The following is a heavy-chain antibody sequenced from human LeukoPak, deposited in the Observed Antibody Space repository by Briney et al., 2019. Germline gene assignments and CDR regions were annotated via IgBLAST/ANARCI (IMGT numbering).Heavy chain of an antibody. D-gene: IGHD2-15*01. Sequence: SVKVSCTASGGTFSSYAISWVRQAPGQGLEWMGRIIPILGIANYAQKFQGRVTITADKSTSTAYMELSSLRSEDTAVYYCARDVGYGSHRFCWFDPWGQGTLVTVSS. V-gene: IGHV1-69*04. CDR3: ARDVGYGSHRFCWFDP. CDR2: IIPILGIA. CDR1: GGTFSSYA. J-gene: IGHJ5*02.